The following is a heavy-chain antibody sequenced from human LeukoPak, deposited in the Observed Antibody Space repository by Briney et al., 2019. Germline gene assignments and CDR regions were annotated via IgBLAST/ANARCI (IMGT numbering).Heavy chain of an antibody. CDR1: GGSISSSSYY. CDR2: INHSGST. D-gene: IGHD3-9*01. CDR3: ARGERNFDWLPYY. Sequence: PSETLSLTXTVSGGSISSSSYYWGWISQPPGKGLQWIGEINHSGSTNYNPSLKSRVTISVDTSKNQFSLKLSSVTAADTAVYYCARGERNFDWLPYYWGQGTLVTVSS. V-gene: IGHV4-39*07. J-gene: IGHJ4*02.